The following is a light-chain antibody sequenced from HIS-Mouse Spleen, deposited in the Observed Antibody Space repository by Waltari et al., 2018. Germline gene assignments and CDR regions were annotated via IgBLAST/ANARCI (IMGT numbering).Light chain of an antibody. CDR1: ALPNKY. CDR3: YSTDSSGNHRV. CDR2: EDS. Sequence: SYELTQPPSLSVSPRQTARPTCPGDALPNKYADWYQEKSGQAPVLVIYEDSKRPSGIPERFSGSSSGTMATLTISGAQVEDEADYYCYSTDSSGNHRVFGGGTKLTVL. V-gene: IGLV3-10*01. J-gene: IGLJ2*01.